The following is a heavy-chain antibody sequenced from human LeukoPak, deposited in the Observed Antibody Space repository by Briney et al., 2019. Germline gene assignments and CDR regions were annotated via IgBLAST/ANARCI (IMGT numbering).Heavy chain of an antibody. CDR2: ISYDGGNK. V-gene: IGHV3-30*18. Sequence: GGSLRLSCAASGFTFSSYSMNWVRQAPGKGLEWVALISYDGGNKFYADSVRDRFTISRDNSKNTLFLQMNSLRIEDTAVYYCAKVFEVRGARRPKDYWGQGTLVIVSS. D-gene: IGHD3-10*01. CDR3: AKVFEVRGARRPKDY. CDR1: GFTFSSYS. J-gene: IGHJ4*02.